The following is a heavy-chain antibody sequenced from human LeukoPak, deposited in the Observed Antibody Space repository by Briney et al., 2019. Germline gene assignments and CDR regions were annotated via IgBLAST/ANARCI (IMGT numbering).Heavy chain of an antibody. CDR3: AREVGQVVVAATGAWFDP. CDR2: IYYSGST. Sequence: PSETLSLTCTVSGGSISSYYWSWIRQPPGKGLEWIGDIYYSGSTNYNPPLKSRVTISVETSKNQFSLKLGSVTAADTAVYYCAREVGQVVVAATGAWFDPWGQGTLATVSS. J-gene: IGHJ5*02. CDR1: GGSISSYY. D-gene: IGHD2-15*01. V-gene: IGHV4-59*01.